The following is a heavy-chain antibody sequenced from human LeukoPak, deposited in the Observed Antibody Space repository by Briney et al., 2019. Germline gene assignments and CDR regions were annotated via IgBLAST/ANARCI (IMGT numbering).Heavy chain of an antibody. D-gene: IGHD6-13*01. CDR2: IYPGDSDI. CDR1: GYSFTSSW. V-gene: IGHV5-51*01. J-gene: IGHJ4*02. CDR3: ARQIAAAGNNFDY. Sequence: GESLKISCEGSGYSFTSSWIGWVRQMPGKGLEWMGIIYPGDSDIRYSPSFQGQVTISADKSITTAYLQWSSLKASDTAMYYCARQIAAAGNNFDYWGQGTLVTVSS.